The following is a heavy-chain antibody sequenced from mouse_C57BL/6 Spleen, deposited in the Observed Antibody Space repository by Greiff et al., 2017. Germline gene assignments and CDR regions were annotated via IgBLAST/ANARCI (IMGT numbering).Heavy chain of an antibody. Sequence: QVHVKQPGAELVRPGSSVKLSCKASGYTFTSYWMHWVKQRPIQGLEWIGNIDPSDSETHYNQKFKDKATLTVDKSSSTAYMQLSSLTSEDSAVYYCAKGLRGVDYWGQGTTLTVSS. J-gene: IGHJ2*01. CDR2: IDPSDSET. V-gene: IGHV1-52*01. CDR3: AKGLRGVDY. CDR1: GYTFTSYW. D-gene: IGHD2-4*01.